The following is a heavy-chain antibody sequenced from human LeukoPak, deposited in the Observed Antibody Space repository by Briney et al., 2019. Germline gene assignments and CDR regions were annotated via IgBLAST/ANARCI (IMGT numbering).Heavy chain of an antibody. D-gene: IGHD6-19*01. Sequence: GGSLRLSCAASGFTFSSYAMSWVRQAPGKGLEWVSTLSGNGYSTHYADSVKGRFTISRDNSKNTLYLQMNSLRAEDTAVYYCAKDAVAGIYWGQGTLVTVSS. CDR2: LSGNGYST. J-gene: IGHJ4*02. CDR3: AKDAVAGIY. CDR1: GFTFSSYA. V-gene: IGHV3-23*01.